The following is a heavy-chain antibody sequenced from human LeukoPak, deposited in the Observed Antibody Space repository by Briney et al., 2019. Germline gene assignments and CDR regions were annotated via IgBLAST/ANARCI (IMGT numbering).Heavy chain of an antibody. CDR3: AKMVREFYTISYYFDY. CDR2: ISGSGAGT. D-gene: IGHD2-8*01. J-gene: IGHJ4*02. CDR1: GFTFSSYA. Sequence: GESLRLSCAVSGFTFSSYAMSWVRQAPGKGLEWVSGISGSGAGTYYADSVKGRFTISRDNSKNTLYLQMNSLRAEDTAVYYCAKMVREFYTISYYFDYWGQGTLVTVSS. V-gene: IGHV3-23*01.